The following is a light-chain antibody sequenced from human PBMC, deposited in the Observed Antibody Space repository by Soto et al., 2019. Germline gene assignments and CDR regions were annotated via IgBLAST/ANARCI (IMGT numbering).Light chain of an antibody. CDR2: DVS. Sequence: QSALTQPRSVSGSPGQSVTISCTGSSSDVGGYNHVSWYQHHPGKAPKVMIYDVSKRTSGVPDRFSGSKSDNTASLTISGLQAEDEADYYCCSYAGSSTWVFGGGTKLTVL. J-gene: IGLJ3*02. V-gene: IGLV2-11*01. CDR1: SSDVGGYNH. CDR3: CSYAGSSTWV.